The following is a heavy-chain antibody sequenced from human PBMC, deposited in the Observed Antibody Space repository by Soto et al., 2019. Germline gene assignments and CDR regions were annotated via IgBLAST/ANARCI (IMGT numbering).Heavy chain of an antibody. J-gene: IGHJ4*02. D-gene: IGHD2-15*01. CDR1: GGSISSGGYY. CDR3: ARGVVVVAPYFDY. V-gene: IGHV4-31*03. CDR2: IYYSGST. Sequence: QVQLQESGPGLVKPSQTLSLTCTLSGGSISSGGYYWSWIRQHPGKGLEWIGYIYYSGSTYYNPSLKSRVTISVDTSKNQFSLKLSSVTAADTAVYYCARGVVVVAPYFDYWGQGTLVTVSS.